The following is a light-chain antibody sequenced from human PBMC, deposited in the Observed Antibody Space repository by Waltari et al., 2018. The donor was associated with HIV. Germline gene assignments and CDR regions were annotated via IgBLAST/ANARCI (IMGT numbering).Light chain of an antibody. CDR2: ENK. Sequence: NFILTQPHSVSESPGKTVTISCTRSSGNIASDSVPWYQLRPDNSPTNGIYENKQRRAGVPDRFSGSSDTSTNSAPLTISGLINEDEADYDWLSYDGINQVFGGGTKLTVL. V-gene: IGLV6-57*01. CDR3: LSYDGINQV. J-gene: IGLJ3*02. CDR1: SGNIASDS.